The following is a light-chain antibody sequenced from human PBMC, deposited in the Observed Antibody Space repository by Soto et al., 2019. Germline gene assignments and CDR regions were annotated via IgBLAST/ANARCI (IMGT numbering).Light chain of an antibody. CDR1: QSVTSSY. CDR3: QQYGSSFYT. J-gene: IGKJ2*01. V-gene: IGKV3-20*01. Sequence: EIVLTQSPGTLSLSPGERATLSCRTSQSVTSSYLAWYQQKPGQAPRLLIYGASSMATGIPDRFSGSGSGTDFTLTISRLEPEDFAVYFCQQYGSSFYTFGQGTKLEI. CDR2: GAS.